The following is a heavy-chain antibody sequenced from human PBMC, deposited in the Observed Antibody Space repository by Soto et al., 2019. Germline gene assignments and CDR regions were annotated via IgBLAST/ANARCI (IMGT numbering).Heavy chain of an antibody. V-gene: IGHV3-23*01. CDR2: ISGSGDTT. Sequence: SLRLSCAVSGFTFSRYAMTFVRQAPGKGLGWVSCISGSGDTTHYADSVKGRFTIPRDSSKNTLYLQMNSLRAEDKPAYYRVAAAGTVDYWGQGPLVTVYS. CDR3: VAAAGTVDY. D-gene: IGHD6-13*01. CDR1: GFTFSRYA. J-gene: IGHJ4*02.